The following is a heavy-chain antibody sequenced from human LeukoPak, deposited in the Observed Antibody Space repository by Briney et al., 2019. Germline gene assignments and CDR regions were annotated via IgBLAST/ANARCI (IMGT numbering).Heavy chain of an antibody. D-gene: IGHD1-26*01. CDR2: ITGSGDNT. J-gene: IGHJ4*02. CDR1: GFTFSSYA. Sequence: GGSLRLSCAASGFTFSSYAMSWVRQAPGKGLDWVSTITGSGDNTHYADSGKGRFTISRDNSKNTLSLQMNSLRAEDTAVYYCARMGRGEATHFDYWGQGTLVTVSS. CDR3: ARMGRGEATHFDY. V-gene: IGHV3-23*01.